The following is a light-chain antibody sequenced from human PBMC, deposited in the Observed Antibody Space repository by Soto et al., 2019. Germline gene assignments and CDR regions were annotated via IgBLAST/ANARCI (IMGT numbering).Light chain of an antibody. Sequence: QSALTQPASVSGSPGQSITISCTGTSSDVGGYYYVSWYQHHPGKAHKLMIYQVSNRPSGVSNRFSGSKSGNTASLTISGLQAEDEADYYCSSYTSSNTFYVFGTGTKLTVL. CDR2: QVS. CDR3: SSYTSSNTFYV. CDR1: SSDVGGYYY. V-gene: IGLV2-14*01. J-gene: IGLJ1*01.